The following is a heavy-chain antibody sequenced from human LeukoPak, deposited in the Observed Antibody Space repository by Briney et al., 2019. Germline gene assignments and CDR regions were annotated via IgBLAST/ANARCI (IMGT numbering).Heavy chain of an antibody. CDR3: ARPPALYQLLYYFDY. CDR1: RFTLSSYA. J-gene: IGHJ4*02. V-gene: IGHV3-30*01. D-gene: IGHD2-2*01. CDR2: ISYDVSNK. Sequence: GRCLRLSCAASRFTLSSYAMHWVRAAPGKGLEWGAVISYDVSNKYYADSVKGRVTISRDNSKNTLYLQMNSLRAEDTAVYYCARPPALYQLLYYFDYWGQGTLVTVSS.